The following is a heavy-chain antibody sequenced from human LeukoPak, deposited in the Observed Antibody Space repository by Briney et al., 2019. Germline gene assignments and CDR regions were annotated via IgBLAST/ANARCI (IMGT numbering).Heavy chain of an antibody. D-gene: IGHD6-13*01. CDR3: ARSGTRTFEQLAGY. CDR2: INTDTGNP. Sequence: ASVKVSCKASGYSFTNYGMNWVRQAPGQGLEWMGWINTDTGNPTYAQGFTGRFVFSLDTSVSTAYLQINSLKTEDTAVYYCARSGTRTFEQLAGYWGQGTLVTVSS. CDR1: GYSFTNYG. V-gene: IGHV7-4-1*02. J-gene: IGHJ4*02.